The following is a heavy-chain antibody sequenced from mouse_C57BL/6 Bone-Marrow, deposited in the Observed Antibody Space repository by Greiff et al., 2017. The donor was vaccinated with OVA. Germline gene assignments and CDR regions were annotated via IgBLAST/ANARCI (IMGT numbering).Heavy chain of an antibody. D-gene: IGHD1-1*01. CDR3: ALLLRDFDY. V-gene: IGHV1-80*01. J-gene: IGHJ2*01. CDR2: IYPGDGDT. CDR1: GYTFTDYA. Sequence: QVQLKESGPELVRPGVSVKISCKGSGYTFTDYAMHWVKQSHAKSLEWIGQIYPGDGDTNYNGKFKGKATLTADKSSSTAYMQLSSLTSEDSAVYFCALLLRDFDYWGQGTTLTVSS.